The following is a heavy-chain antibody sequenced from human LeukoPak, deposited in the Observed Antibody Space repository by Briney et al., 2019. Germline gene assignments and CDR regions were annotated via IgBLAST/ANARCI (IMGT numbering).Heavy chain of an antibody. CDR1: GFPFSTYW. Sequence: GGSLRLSCAASGFPFSTYWMNWIRQAPGKGREWVANINQDGRTINYGDPVKGRFTISRDNARNSLYLQMTSLRAEDTALYYCATDRGYSTFDYWGQGTLVTVSS. CDR3: ATDRGYSTFDY. D-gene: IGHD6-13*01. V-gene: IGHV3-7*01. J-gene: IGHJ4*02. CDR2: INQDGRTI.